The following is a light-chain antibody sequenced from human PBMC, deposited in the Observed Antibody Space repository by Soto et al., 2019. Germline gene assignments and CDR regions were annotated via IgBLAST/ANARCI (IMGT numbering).Light chain of an antibody. V-gene: IGLV2-14*03. CDR3: SSFTGTKCV. Sequence: QSALTQPASVSGSPGQSITISCTGTISDVGGNKFVSWYQQYPGKAPKLMICDVSNRPSGVSNRFSGSKSGNTASLTISGLQAEDEADYYCSSFTGTKCVFGTGTKLTVL. J-gene: IGLJ1*01. CDR2: DVS. CDR1: ISDVGGNKF.